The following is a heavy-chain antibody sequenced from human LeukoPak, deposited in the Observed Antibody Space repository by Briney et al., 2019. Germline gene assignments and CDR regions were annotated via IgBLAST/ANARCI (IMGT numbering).Heavy chain of an antibody. V-gene: IGHV3-7*01. D-gene: IGHD1-1*01. CDR3: AIWTSGNY. CDR1: QFTFNGSW. CDR2: MDPTGSQK. J-gene: IGHJ4*02. Sequence: GGSLRLSCADSQFTFNGSWMNWVRQAPGKGLEWVADMDPTGSQKRYVDSVEGRFTISKDNPGASLYLDMHSLRAEDTAIYYCAIWTSGNYWGQGTLVTVSS.